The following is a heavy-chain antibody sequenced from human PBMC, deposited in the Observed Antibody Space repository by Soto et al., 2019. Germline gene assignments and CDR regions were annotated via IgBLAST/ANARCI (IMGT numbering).Heavy chain of an antibody. J-gene: IGHJ4*02. CDR2: IYHSGST. D-gene: IGHD6-6*01. CDR3: AGGIAARPLGY. V-gene: IGHV4-30-2*01. Sequence: QLQLQESGSGLVKPSQTLSLTCAVSGGSISSGGYSWSWIRQPPGKGLEWIGYIYHSGSTYYNPSLKSRVTISVDRSKNQFSLRLSSVTAADKAVYYCAGGIAARPLGYWGQGTLVTVSS. CDR1: GGSISSGGYS.